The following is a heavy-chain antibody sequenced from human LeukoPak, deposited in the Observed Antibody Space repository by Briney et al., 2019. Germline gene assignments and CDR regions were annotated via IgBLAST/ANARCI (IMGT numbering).Heavy chain of an antibody. V-gene: IGHV1-69*05. CDR1: GGTFSSYA. Sequence: SVKVSCKASGGTFSSYAISWVRQAPGQGLEWMGRIIPIFGTANYAQKFQGRVTITTDESTSAAYMELSSLRSEDTAVYYCARGISSGWTDYYYYYMDVWGKGTTVTVSS. D-gene: IGHD6-19*01. CDR2: IIPIFGTA. CDR3: ARGISSGWTDYYYYYMDV. J-gene: IGHJ6*03.